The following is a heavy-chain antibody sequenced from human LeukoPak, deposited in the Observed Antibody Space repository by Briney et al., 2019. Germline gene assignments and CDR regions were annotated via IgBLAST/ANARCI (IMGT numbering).Heavy chain of an antibody. CDR3: ARSETGYFDWLDY. CDR2: IYYSEST. CDR1: GGSISSYY. Sequence: SETLSLTCTVSGGSISSYYWGWIRQPPGKGLEWIGYIYYSESTNYNPSLKSRVTISVDTSKNQFSLKLSSVTAADTAVYYCARSETGYFDWLDYWGQGTLVSFSS. V-gene: IGHV4-59*01. J-gene: IGHJ4*02. D-gene: IGHD3-9*01.